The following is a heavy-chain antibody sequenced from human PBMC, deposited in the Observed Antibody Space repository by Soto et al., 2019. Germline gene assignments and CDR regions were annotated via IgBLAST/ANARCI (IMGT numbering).Heavy chain of an antibody. D-gene: IGHD3-3*02. CDR3: ARVRLSIAVNDALDV. CDR2: MTYDGATE. CDR1: GFTFSDYV. Sequence: QVRLVESGGGVVQPGTSLRLSCAASGFTFSDYVIHWVRQAAGKGLEWVASMTYDGATEYYADSVKGRFTMSRDNSKRALSLQMTRLRPDATAVYYCARVRLSIAVNDALDVWGQGTTVTVSS. V-gene: IGHV3-30*14. J-gene: IGHJ3*01.